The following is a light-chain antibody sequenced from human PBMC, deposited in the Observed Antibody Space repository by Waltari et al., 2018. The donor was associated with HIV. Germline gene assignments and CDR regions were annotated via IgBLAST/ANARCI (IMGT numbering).Light chain of an antibody. CDR1: QSVNSH. J-gene: IGKJ2*01. CDR2: DAS. CDR3: QQYGDWPPMYT. V-gene: IGKV3-15*01. Sequence: EVVMTQSPATLSVSPGERATLSCRASQSVNSHLAWYQQKPGQAPRLLIYDASTRATGVPARFSGSGSGTEFTLTISSVQSEDSAVYHCQQYGDWPPMYTFGQGTKLEIK.